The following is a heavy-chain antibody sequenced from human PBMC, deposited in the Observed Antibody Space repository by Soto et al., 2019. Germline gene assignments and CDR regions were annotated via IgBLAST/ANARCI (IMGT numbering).Heavy chain of an antibody. J-gene: IGHJ5*02. CDR3: ARAIRGVGVVNFFGWFDP. D-gene: IGHD3-3*01. CDR2: IIPIFGST. V-gene: IGHV1-69*01. Sequence: QVQLVQSGAEVKKPGSSVKVSCKASGGTFSSYAISWVRQVPGQGLEWMGGIIPIFGSTNYAQKFQGRVTITADESTSTAYMELSSLRSEDTAMYYCARAIRGVGVVNFFGWFDPWGQGTLVTVSS. CDR1: GGTFSSYA.